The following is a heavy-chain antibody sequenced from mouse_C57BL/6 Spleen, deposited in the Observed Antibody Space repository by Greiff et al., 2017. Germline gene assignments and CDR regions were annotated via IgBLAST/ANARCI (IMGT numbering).Heavy chain of an antibody. Sequence: EVHLVESGEGLVKPGGSLKLSCAASGFTFSSYAMSWVRQTPEKRLEWVAYISSGGDYIYYADTVKGRFTISRDNARNTLYLQMSSLKSEDTAMYYCTREAWGYPYYFDYWGQGTTLTVSS. D-gene: IGHD2-2*01. J-gene: IGHJ2*01. CDR1: GFTFSSYA. CDR3: TREAWGYPYYFDY. CDR2: ISSGGDYI. V-gene: IGHV5-9-1*02.